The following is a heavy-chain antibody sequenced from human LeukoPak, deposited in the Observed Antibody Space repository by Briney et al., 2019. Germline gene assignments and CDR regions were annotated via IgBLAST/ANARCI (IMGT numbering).Heavy chain of an antibody. CDR2: INHSGSA. D-gene: IGHD2-21*02. J-gene: IGHJ2*01. Sequence: PSETLSLTCAVYGGSFSGYYWSWIRQPPGKGLEWIGEINHSGSANYNPSLKSRVTISVDTSKNQFSLKLSSVTAADTAVYYCARRQVVTAANWYFDLWGRGTLVTVSS. CDR3: ARRQVVTAANWYFDL. V-gene: IGHV4-34*01. CDR1: GGSFSGYY.